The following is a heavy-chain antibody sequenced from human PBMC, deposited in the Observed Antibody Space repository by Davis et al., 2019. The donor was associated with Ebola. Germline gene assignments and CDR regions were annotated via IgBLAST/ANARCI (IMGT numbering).Heavy chain of an antibody. Sequence: GESLKISCKASGYSFTTYWIVWVRQMPGKGLECMGIIFPGDSDTRYSPSFQGQVTISADKSISTAYLQWSSLKASDTAMYYCARRSVGAKPVDYWGQGTLVTVSS. CDR1: GYSFTTYW. D-gene: IGHD1-26*01. V-gene: IGHV5-51*01. CDR3: ARRSVGAKPVDY. CDR2: IFPGDSDT. J-gene: IGHJ4*02.